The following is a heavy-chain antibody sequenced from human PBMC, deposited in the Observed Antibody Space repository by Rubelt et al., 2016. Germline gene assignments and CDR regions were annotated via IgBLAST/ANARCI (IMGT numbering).Heavy chain of an antibody. J-gene: IGHJ6*02. CDR2: TSASGGIT. CDR3: ARAPGYSYGPSYGMDV. CDR1: GFTFNNYA. Sequence: GGSLRLSCAASGFTFNNYAMSWVRQAPGKGLEWVSATSASGGITYYADSVKGRFSISRDNSKNTLYVQMNSLRAEDTAVYYCARAPGYSYGPSYGMDVWGQGTTVTVSS. V-gene: IGHV3-23*01. D-gene: IGHD5-18*01.